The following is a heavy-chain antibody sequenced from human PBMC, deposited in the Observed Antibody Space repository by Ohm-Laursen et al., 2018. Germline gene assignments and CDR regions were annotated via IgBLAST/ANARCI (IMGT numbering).Heavy chain of an antibody. Sequence: SETLSLTCAVYGGSFSGYYWSWIRQPPGKGLEWIGEINHSGSTNYNPSLKSRVTISVDTSKNQFSLKLSSVTAADTAVYYCARTQANYYYFDYWGQGALVTVSS. V-gene: IGHV4-34*01. CDR1: GGSFSGYY. CDR3: ARTQANYYYFDY. J-gene: IGHJ4*02. D-gene: IGHD4/OR15-4a*01. CDR2: INHSGST.